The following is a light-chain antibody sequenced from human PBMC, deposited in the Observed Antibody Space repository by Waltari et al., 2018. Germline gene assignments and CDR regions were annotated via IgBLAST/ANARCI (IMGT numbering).Light chain of an antibody. CDR3: QQYNNWPPPT. CDR1: QSVASN. Sequence: EVVMTQSPAILSVSPGETATLSCRASQSVASNLAWYQQKPGQAPRLLIYGASTRATGIPARFSGSGSGTEFTLTISSMRSEDFALYYCQQYNNWPPPTFGGGTKVEIK. V-gene: IGKV3-15*01. J-gene: IGKJ4*01. CDR2: GAS.